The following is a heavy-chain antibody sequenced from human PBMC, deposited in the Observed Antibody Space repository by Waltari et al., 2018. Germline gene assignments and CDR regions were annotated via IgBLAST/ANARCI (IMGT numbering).Heavy chain of an antibody. J-gene: IGHJ4*02. V-gene: IGHV3-33*01. CDR3: ARESLPGDFDY. Sequence: QVQLVESGGGVVQPGRSLRLSCAASGFTFSSYGMHWVRQAPGKGLEWVAVIWYDGSNKYYADSVKGRFTISRDNSKNTLYLQMNSLRAEDTAVYYCARESLPGDFDYWGQGTLVTVSS. CDR2: IWYDGSNK. CDR1: GFTFSSYG.